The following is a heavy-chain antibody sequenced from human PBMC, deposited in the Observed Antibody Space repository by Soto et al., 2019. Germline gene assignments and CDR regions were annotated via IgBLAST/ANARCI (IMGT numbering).Heavy chain of an antibody. J-gene: IGHJ3*02. V-gene: IGHV3-23*01. CDR3: AKGDLLLWFGEPDDASDI. Sequence: EVQLLESGGGLVQPGGSLRLSCAASGFTFTTSPMSWVRQAPGKGLEWVSAITGSGGGGSTYYADSVRGRFTISRDNSKNTVYLQMNSLRAEDTAVYYCAKGDLLLWFGEPDDASDIWGQGTMVTVSS. CDR2: ITGSGGGGST. D-gene: IGHD3-10*01. CDR1: GFTFTTSP.